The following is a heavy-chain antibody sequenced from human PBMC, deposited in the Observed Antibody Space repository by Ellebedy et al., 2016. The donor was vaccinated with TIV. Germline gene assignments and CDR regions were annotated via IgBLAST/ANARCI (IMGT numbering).Heavy chain of an antibody. Sequence: KVSXXGSGYSFTSYWIGWVRQMPGKGLEWMGIIYPGDSDTRYSPSFQGQVTISADKSISTAYLQWSSLKASDTAMYYCARNRGVSIVGATNYGMDVWGQGTTVTVSS. V-gene: IGHV5-51*01. J-gene: IGHJ6*02. CDR2: IYPGDSDT. D-gene: IGHD1-26*01. CDR1: GYSFTSYW. CDR3: ARNRGVSIVGATNYGMDV.